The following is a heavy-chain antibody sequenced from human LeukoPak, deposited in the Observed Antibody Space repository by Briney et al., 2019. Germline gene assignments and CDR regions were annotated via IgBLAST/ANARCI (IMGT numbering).Heavy chain of an antibody. V-gene: IGHV3-30-3*01. D-gene: IGHD6-19*01. CDR3: ASGVLGYSSGWVDY. Sequence: GGSLRLSCAASEFTFSSYAMHWVRQAPGKGLEWVAVISYDGSNKYYADSVKGRFTISRDNSKNTLYLQMNSLRAEDTAVYYCASGVLGYSSGWVDYWGQGTLVTVSS. J-gene: IGHJ4*02. CDR1: EFTFSSYA. CDR2: ISYDGSNK.